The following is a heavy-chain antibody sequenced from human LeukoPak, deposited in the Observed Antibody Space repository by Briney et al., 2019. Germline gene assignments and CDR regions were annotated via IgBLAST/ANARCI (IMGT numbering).Heavy chain of an antibody. V-gene: IGHV3-23*01. CDR1: GFTFSSNA. J-gene: IGHJ4*02. D-gene: IGHD6-19*01. CDR2: ISGSGGST. CDR3: AKGPGEQWLVRDFDY. Sequence: GGSLRLSCAASGFTFSSNAMSWVRQAPGKGLEWVSAISGSGGSTYYADSVKGRFTISRDNSKNTLYLQMNSLRAEDTAVYYCAKGPGEQWLVRDFDYWGQGSLVTVSS.